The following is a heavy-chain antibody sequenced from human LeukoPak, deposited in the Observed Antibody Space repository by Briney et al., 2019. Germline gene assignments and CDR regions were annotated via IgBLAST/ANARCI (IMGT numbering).Heavy chain of an antibody. J-gene: IGHJ5*02. CDR3: AKVGSQNCHRDCYSRWFDP. Sequence: PGGSLRLSCAASGFTFSSYSLGWVRQAPGKGLEWVSSISGSTDYTYYADSVKGRFTISRDNSKNTVFLQMSSLRAEDTAVCYCAKVGSQNCHRDCYSRWFDPWGQGTLVTVSS. V-gene: IGHV3-23*01. CDR2: ISGSTDYT. D-gene: IGHD2-21*02. CDR1: GFTFSSYS.